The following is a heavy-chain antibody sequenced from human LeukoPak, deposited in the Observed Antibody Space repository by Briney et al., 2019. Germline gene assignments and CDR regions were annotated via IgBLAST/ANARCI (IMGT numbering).Heavy chain of an antibody. V-gene: IGHV1-8*03. CDR3: ARGRFRRTTRYSYGTDY. J-gene: IGHJ4*02. CDR1: GYTFTSYD. D-gene: IGHD5-18*01. CDR2: MNPNSGNT. Sequence: ASVKVSCKASGYTFTSYDINWVRQATGQGLEWMGWMNPNSGNTGYAQTFQGRVTITRNTSISTAYMELSSLRSEDTAVYYCARGRFRRTTRYSYGTDYWGQGTLVTVSS.